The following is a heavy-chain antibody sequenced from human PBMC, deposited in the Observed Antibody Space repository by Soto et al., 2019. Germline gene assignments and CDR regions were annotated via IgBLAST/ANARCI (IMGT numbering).Heavy chain of an antibody. CDR2: MYHSGST. Sequence: SETLSLTCAVSGGSISSGGYSWSWIRQPPGKGLEWIGYMYHSGSTYYNPSLKSRVTISIDKSKNQFSLKLSSVTAADTAVYYCARGLAVLLWFGELLRRGFDPWGQGTLVTVSS. D-gene: IGHD3-10*01. CDR3: ARGLAVLLWFGELLRRGFDP. V-gene: IGHV4-30-2*01. CDR1: GGSISSGGYS. J-gene: IGHJ5*02.